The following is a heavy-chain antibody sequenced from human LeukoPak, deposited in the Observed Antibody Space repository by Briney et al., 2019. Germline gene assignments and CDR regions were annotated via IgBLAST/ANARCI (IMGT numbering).Heavy chain of an antibody. D-gene: IGHD6-13*01. Sequence: SETLSLTCTVSGGSISSSSYYWSWIRQPPGKGLEWIGYIYYSGSTNYNPSLKSRVTISVDTSKNQFSLKLSSVTAADTAVYYCARDSPYSSSWYRHYYYGMDVWGQGTTVTVSS. CDR2: IYYSGST. J-gene: IGHJ6*02. CDR1: GGSISSSSYY. V-gene: IGHV4-61*01. CDR3: ARDSPYSSSWYRHYYYGMDV.